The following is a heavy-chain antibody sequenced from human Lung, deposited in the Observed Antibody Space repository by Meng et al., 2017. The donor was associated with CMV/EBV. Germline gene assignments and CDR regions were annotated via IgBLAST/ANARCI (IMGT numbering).Heavy chain of an antibody. CDR1: GFSFTEYG. CDR2: IRMDESDK. V-gene: IGHV3-30*02. D-gene: IGHD3-10*01. CDR3: AKDDPGVAI. Sequence: GGSXRLSCAASGFSFTEYGMHWVRQTPDKVLEWVAFIRMDESDKFYGASVKGRFTISRDMSRKTLFLQMNSLRTDDTGVYYCAKDDPGVAIWGQGMLVTVSS. J-gene: IGHJ4*02.